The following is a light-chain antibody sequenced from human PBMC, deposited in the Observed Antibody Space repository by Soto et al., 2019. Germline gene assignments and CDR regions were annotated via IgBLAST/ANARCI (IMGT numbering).Light chain of an antibody. CDR2: DAS. V-gene: IGKV1-5*01. J-gene: IGKJ5*01. CDR1: QTIGSW. CDR3: QQYDNLPLI. Sequence: DIQMTQSPSTLSASVGDRVTVTCRASQTIGSWLAWYQQKPGRAPKLLIFDASSLESGVPSRFSGSGSGTEFTLTISSLQPDDFATYYCQQYDNLPLIFGQGTRLEIK.